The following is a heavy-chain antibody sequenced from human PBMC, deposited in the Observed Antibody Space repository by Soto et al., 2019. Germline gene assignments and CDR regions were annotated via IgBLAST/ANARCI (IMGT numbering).Heavy chain of an antibody. D-gene: IGHD6-13*01. CDR2: INDGNGNT. Sequence: QVQLVQSGAEVKKPGASVKVSCKASGYTFTSYAMHWVRQAPGQRLEWMGWINDGNGNTKYSQKFQGRVTITRDTSASTAYMELSSLRSEDTAVYYCARVGAAAGPYYFDYWGQGTLVTVSS. J-gene: IGHJ4*02. CDR3: ARVGAAAGPYYFDY. V-gene: IGHV1-3*01. CDR1: GYTFTSYA.